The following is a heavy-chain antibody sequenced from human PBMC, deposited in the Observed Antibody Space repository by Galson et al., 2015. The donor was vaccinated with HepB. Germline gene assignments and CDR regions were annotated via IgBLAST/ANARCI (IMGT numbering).Heavy chain of an antibody. V-gene: IGHV3-7*03. CDR1: GFTFSSYW. CDR2: IKQDGSEK. J-gene: IGHJ3*02. CDR3: ARGLALRYFDWLPDPLGAFDI. Sequence: SLRLSCAASGFTFSSYWMSWVRQAPGKGLEWVANIKQDGSEKYYVDSVKGRFTISRDNAKNSLYLQMNSLRAEDTAVYYCARGLALRYFDWLPDPLGAFDIWGQGTMVTVSS. D-gene: IGHD3-9*01.